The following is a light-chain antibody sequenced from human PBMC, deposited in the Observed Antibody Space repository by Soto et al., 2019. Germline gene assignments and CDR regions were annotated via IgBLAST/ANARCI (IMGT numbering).Light chain of an antibody. CDR1: QSLLHSNGYNY. J-gene: IGKJ1*01. Sequence: DLVMTQSPLSLPVTPGEPASISCRSSQSLLHSNGYNYLDWYQQKPGQSPQLLIYWGSNRASGVPDRFSGSGSGTDFTLKINRVEAEDVGVYFCRQGLQSPPTFGQGTKVEIK. CDR2: WGS. V-gene: IGKV2-28*01. CDR3: RQGLQSPPT.